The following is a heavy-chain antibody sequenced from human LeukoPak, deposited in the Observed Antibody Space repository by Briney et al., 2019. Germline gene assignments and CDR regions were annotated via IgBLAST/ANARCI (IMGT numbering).Heavy chain of an antibody. D-gene: IGHD6-19*01. V-gene: IGHV3-48*01. Sequence: GGSLRLSCAGSGFIFGGYTMNWVRQAPGKGLEWLSYISPSGENRLYADSVKGRFSISRDNAENSVYLQMDSLRAEDTAVYYCASRRSGWPNDAFDIWGQGTMVTVTS. CDR2: ISPSGENR. J-gene: IGHJ3*02. CDR1: GFIFGGYT. CDR3: ASRRSGWPNDAFDI.